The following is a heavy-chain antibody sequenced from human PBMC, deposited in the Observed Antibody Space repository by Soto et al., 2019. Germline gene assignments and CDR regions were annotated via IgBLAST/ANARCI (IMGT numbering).Heavy chain of an antibody. CDR1: GGSISSSNW. Sequence: SETLSLTCAVSGGSISSSNWWSWVRQPPGKGLEWIGEIYHSGSTNYNPSLKSRVTISVDKSKNQFSLKLSSVTAADTAVYYCARSVPIAVAGHFDYWGQGTLVTVS. D-gene: IGHD6-19*01. J-gene: IGHJ4*02. V-gene: IGHV4-4*02. CDR2: IYHSGST. CDR3: ARSVPIAVAGHFDY.